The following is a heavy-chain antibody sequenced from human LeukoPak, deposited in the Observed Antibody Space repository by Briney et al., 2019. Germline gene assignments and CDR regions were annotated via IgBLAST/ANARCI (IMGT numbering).Heavy chain of an antibody. D-gene: IGHD6-19*01. J-gene: IGHJ6*03. Sequence: PGGSLRLSCAASGFTFSSYWMHWVRQAPGKGLVWVSRINTDGSSTSYADSVKGRFTISRDNAKNTLYLQMNSLRAEDTAVYYCARDSRQQWLVNYYMDVRGKGTTVTVSS. CDR3: ARDSRQQWLVNYYMDV. CDR1: GFTFSSYW. CDR2: INTDGSST. V-gene: IGHV3-74*01.